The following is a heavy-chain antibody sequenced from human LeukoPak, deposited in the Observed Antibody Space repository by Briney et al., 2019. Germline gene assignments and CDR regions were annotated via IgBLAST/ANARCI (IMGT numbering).Heavy chain of an antibody. J-gene: IGHJ1*01. D-gene: IGHD3/OR15-3a*01. CDR2: ISSSSSDM. CDR1: GFTFSSYY. V-gene: IGHV3-21*01. CDR3: ARKGTDTSASRFAY. Sequence: PGGSLRLSCAASGFTFSSYYMNWVRQAPGKGLEWVSSISSSSSDMRYADALKGRFTISRDNAKSSLYLHMNSLRAEDTAVYYFARKGTDTSASRFAYWGQGTLVTVSS.